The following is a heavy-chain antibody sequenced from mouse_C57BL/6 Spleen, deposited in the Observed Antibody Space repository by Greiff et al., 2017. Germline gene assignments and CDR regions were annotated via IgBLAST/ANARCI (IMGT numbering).Heavy chain of an antibody. CDR2: IYPGSGST. CDR3: ARGDYGRSPGYLYFDV. CDR1: GYTFTSYW. Sequence: QVQLQQSGAELVKPGASVKMSCKASGYTFTSYWITWVKQRPGQGLEWIGDIYPGSGSTNYNEKFKSKATLTVDTSSSTAYMQLSSLTSEDSAVYYCARGDYGRSPGYLYFDVWGTGTTVTVSS. J-gene: IGHJ1*03. V-gene: IGHV1-55*01. D-gene: IGHD1-1*01.